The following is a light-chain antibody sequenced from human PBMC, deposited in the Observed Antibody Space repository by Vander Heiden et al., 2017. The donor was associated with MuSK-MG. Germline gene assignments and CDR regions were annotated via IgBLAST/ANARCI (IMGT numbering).Light chain of an antibody. CDR2: DAS. J-gene: IGKJ4*01. CDR1: QSVNTH. V-gene: IGKV3-11*01. CDR3: QKRSNWPPELT. Sequence: EIVLTQPPATLSLSPGERATLSCRASQSVNTHLAWYQHKPGQPPRLLIYDASKRPPGIPARFSGSGSGTDFTLTINSLEPEDFAVYYCQKRSNWPPELTFGGGTKVEIK.